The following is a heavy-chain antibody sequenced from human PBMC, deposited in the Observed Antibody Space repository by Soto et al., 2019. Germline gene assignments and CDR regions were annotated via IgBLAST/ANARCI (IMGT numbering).Heavy chain of an antibody. J-gene: IGHJ1*01. CDR2: IDNDGRST. Sequence: EVQLVESGGGLVQPGGSLRLSCAASGFSFSTYRMHWVRQSPGKGLVWVSRIDNDGRSTSYADSVKGRFTISRDTAKNTLYLQMKRLTVEDTAVYYGVRKAGASYMPAEYFQHWGQGTLVTVSS. CDR3: VRKAGASYMPAEYFQH. D-gene: IGHD2-2*01. CDR1: GFSFSTYR. V-gene: IGHV3-74*01.